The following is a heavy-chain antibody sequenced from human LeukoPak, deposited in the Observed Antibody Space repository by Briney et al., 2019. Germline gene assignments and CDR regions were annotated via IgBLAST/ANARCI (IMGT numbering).Heavy chain of an antibody. V-gene: IGHV4-59*01. D-gene: IGHD6-19*01. CDR1: GGSISSYY. CDR2: IYYSGST. CDR3: ASHSGWSDY. J-gene: IGHJ4*02. Sequence: SETLSLTCTVSGGSISSYYWSWIRQPPGKGLKWIGCIYYSGSTNYNPSLKSRVTISVDTSKNQFSLKLSSVTAADTAVYYCASHSGWSDYWGQGTLVTVSS.